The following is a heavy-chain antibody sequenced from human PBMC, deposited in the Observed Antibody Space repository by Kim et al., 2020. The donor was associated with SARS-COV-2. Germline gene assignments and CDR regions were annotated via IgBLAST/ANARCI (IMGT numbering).Heavy chain of an antibody. D-gene: IGHD4-17*01. V-gene: IGHV3-23*01. CDR3: AKIFYGDYSHYYYGMDV. Sequence: GGSLRLSCAASGFTFSSYAMSWVRQAPGKGLEWVSAISGSGGSTYYADSVKGRFTISRDNSKNTLYLQMNSLRAEDTAVYYCAKIFYGDYSHYYYGMDVWGQGTTVTVSS. CDR1: GFTFSSYA. CDR2: ISGSGGST. J-gene: IGHJ6*02.